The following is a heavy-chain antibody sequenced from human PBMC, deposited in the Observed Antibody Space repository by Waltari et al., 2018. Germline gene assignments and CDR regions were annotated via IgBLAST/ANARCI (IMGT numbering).Heavy chain of an antibody. V-gene: IGHV3-30-3*01. CDR1: GFTFSSYA. CDR3: AGTMVQGVIIRYYYYMDV. D-gene: IGHD3-10*01. J-gene: IGHJ6*03. CDR2: ISYDGSKK. Sequence: QVQLVESGGGVVQPGRSLRLSCAASGFTFSSYAMHWVRQAPGKGLEWVAVISYDGSKKYYADSVKGRFTISRDKSKNTPYLQMNSLRAEDTAVYYCAGTMVQGVIIRYYYYMDVWGKGTTVTVSS.